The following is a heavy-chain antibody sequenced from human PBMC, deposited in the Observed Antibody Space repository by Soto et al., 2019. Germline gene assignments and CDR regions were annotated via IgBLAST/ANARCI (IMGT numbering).Heavy chain of an antibody. Sequence: EVQLVESGGGLVQPGGSLRLSCAASGFTFSDYSMHWVRQAPGTGLEWISCTSSTGCTIDYADSVKGRFTISRDNAKNSLFLPMNSLRDEDTAVYYCARDVRAVDLWGQGTLVAVSS. J-gene: IGHJ5*01. CDR1: GFTFSDYS. CDR2: TSSTGCTI. V-gene: IGHV3-48*02. CDR3: ARDVRAVDL.